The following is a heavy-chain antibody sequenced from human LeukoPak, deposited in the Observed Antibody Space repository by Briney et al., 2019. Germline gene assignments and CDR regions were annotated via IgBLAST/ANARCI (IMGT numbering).Heavy chain of an antibody. CDR3: ARDLNIKWRGGFRDDY. Sequence: ASVKVSCKASGYTFTGYYMHWVRQAPGQGLEWMGIINPSGGSTSYAQKFQGRVTMTRDMSTSTVYMELSSLRSEDTAVYYCARDLNIKWRGGFRDDYWGQGTLVTVSS. V-gene: IGHV1-46*01. D-gene: IGHD3-16*02. J-gene: IGHJ4*02. CDR1: GYTFTGYY. CDR2: INPSGGST.